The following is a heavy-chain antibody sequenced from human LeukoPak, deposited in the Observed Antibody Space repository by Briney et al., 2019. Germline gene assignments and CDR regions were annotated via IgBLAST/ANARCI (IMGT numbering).Heavy chain of an antibody. CDR3: ASLGATFY. Sequence: PSETLSLTCTVSGGSISSSSYYWGWIRQPPGKGLEWIGSIYYSGSTYYNPSLKSRVTISVDTSKNQFSLKLSSVTAAGTAVYYCASLGATFYWGQGTLVTVSS. CDR1: GGSISSSSYY. CDR2: IYYSGST. V-gene: IGHV4-39*07. D-gene: IGHD1-26*01. J-gene: IGHJ4*02.